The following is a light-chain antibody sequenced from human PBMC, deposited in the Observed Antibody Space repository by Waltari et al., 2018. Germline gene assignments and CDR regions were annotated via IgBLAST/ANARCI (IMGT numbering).Light chain of an antibody. Sequence: DIQMTQSPSSLSASVGDGVPITCQASQDIANYLNWYQQKPGKAPKLLVYDASNLHSGVPSRFSGSGSGTHFTFTITGLQPEDIATYYCQQHDHLPFTFGPGTKVDIK. V-gene: IGKV1-33*01. CDR3: QQHDHLPFT. CDR1: QDIANY. CDR2: DAS. J-gene: IGKJ3*01.